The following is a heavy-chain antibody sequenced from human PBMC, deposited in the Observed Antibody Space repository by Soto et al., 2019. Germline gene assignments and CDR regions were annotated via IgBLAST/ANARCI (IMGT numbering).Heavy chain of an antibody. CDR3: ARGGGYCSGGSCCSGEEDAFDI. D-gene: IGHD2-15*01. V-gene: IGHV1-69*12. CDR1: GGTFSSYA. J-gene: IGHJ3*02. Sequence: QVQLVQSGAEVKKPGSSVKVSCKASGGTFSSYAISWVRQAPGQGLEWMGGIIPIFGTANYAQKFQGRVTITADESASTAYRELCSLRSEDTAVYYCARGGGYCSGGSCCSGEEDAFDIWGQGTMVTVSS. CDR2: IIPIFGTA.